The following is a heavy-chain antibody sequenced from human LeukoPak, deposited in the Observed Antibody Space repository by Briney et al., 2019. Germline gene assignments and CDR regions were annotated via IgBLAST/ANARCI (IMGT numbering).Heavy chain of an antibody. D-gene: IGHD1-1*01. J-gene: IGHJ4*02. Sequence: GGSLRPSCTSSGFTFREFAVSWFRQAPGKGLEWIGFIRSSIYGGTPKAAASVKGRFIFSRDDSKGVTYLRMNSLKTDDTAVYYCSREWGNGNELRPDSWGQGSLVTVSS. CDR3: SREWGNGNELRPDS. V-gene: IGHV3-49*03. CDR1: GFTFREFA. CDR2: IRSSIYGGTP.